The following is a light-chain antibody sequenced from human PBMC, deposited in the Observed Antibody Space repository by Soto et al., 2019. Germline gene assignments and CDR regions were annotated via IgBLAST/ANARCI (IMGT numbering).Light chain of an antibody. CDR2: AAS. Sequence: DIQLTQSPSSLSASVGDRVTITCRASQGISSYLAWYQQKPGKAPKLLIYAASTLQSGVPSRFSGSGSGTEFTLTVSSLQAEDFATYYCQQLNTYPRTFGQGTKLEIK. V-gene: IGKV1-9*01. CDR1: QGISSY. J-gene: IGKJ2*01. CDR3: QQLNTYPRT.